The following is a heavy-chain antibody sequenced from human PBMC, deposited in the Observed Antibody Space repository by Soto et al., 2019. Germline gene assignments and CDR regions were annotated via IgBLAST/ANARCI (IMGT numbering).Heavy chain of an antibody. D-gene: IGHD4-17*01. J-gene: IGHJ6*02. Sequence: SDTLSLTCAVYGGSFSVYYWSWIRQPPGKGLEWIGEINHSGSTNYNPSLKSRVTISVDTSKNQFSLKLSAVTAADTAVYYCARGRARYYGGNGGRYYYGMDVWGQGTTVTVSS. CDR2: INHSGST. CDR3: ARGRARYYGGNGGRYYYGMDV. CDR1: GGSFSVYY. V-gene: IGHV4-34*01.